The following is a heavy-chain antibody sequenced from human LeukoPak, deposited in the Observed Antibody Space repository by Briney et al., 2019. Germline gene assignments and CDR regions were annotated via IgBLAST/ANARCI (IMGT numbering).Heavy chain of an antibody. CDR1: GFTFSYYA. Sequence: GGSLRLSCAASGFTFSYYAIHWVRQAPGKGLEWVAVISYDGSNEYYADSVKGRFTISRDNSKNTLYLQMNSLIPEDTAVYYCARAAAGSLYMDVWGKGTTVTVSS. D-gene: IGHD6-13*01. CDR2: ISYDGSNE. J-gene: IGHJ6*03. CDR3: ARAAAGSLYMDV. V-gene: IGHV3-30-3*01.